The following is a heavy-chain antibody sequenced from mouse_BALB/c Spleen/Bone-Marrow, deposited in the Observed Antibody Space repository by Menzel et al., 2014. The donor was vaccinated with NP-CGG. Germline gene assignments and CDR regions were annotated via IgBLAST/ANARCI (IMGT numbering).Heavy chain of an antibody. J-gene: IGHJ1*01. Sequence: EVNVVESGGGLVQPGGSLKLSCAASGFDFSRYWMSWVRQAPGKGLEWIGEINPDSSTINYTPSLKDKFIISRDNAKNSPFLPKRQVRSEDTALYYCASYDGYYYWYFDVWGAGTTVTVSS. V-gene: IGHV4-1*02. CDR2: INPDSSTI. CDR1: GFDFSRYW. CDR3: ASYDGYYYWYFDV. D-gene: IGHD2-3*01.